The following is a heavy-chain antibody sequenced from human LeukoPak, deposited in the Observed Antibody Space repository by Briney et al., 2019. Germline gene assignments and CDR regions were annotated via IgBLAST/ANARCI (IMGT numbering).Heavy chain of an antibody. CDR1: GFTFSSYS. J-gene: IGHJ6*03. V-gene: IGHV3-48*01. D-gene: IGHD3-22*01. CDR2: ISSSSSTI. CDR3: AREVLDSSGYYYTWHYYYYMDV. Sequence: PGGSLRLSCAASGFTFSSYSMNWVRQAPGKGLEWVSYISSSSSTIYYADSVKGRFTISRDNAKNSLYLQMNSLRAEDTAVYYCAREVLDSSGYYYTWHYYYYMDVWGKGTTVAVSS.